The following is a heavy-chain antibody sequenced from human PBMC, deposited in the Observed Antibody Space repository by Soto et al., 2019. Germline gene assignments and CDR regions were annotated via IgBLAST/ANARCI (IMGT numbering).Heavy chain of an antibody. Sequence: SETLSFTCTISGVSITSSYWTWIRQPPGKGLEWIGYIYYTGSTDYNPSLKSRATMSVDRSKNQLSLKVSSVTATDTAVYYCARRSNTRGYIDFWGQGTLVTVSS. CDR1: GVSITSSY. V-gene: IGHV4-59*01. CDR2: IYYTGST. D-gene: IGHD5-18*01. CDR3: ARRSNTRGYIDF. J-gene: IGHJ4*02.